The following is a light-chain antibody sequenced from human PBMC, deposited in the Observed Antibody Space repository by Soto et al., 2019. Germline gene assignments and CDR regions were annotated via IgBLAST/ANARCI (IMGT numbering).Light chain of an antibody. J-gene: IGLJ1*01. CDR2: EVS. Sequence: QSALTQPASVSGSPGQSITISCTGTSSDVGGYNYVSWYQQHPGKAPKLMIYEVSNRPSGVSNRFSGSKSGNTASLTISGHQAEDEADYYCSSYTTSSPLVLGTGRKLTVL. CDR3: SSYTTSSPLV. CDR1: SSDVGGYNY. V-gene: IGLV2-14*01.